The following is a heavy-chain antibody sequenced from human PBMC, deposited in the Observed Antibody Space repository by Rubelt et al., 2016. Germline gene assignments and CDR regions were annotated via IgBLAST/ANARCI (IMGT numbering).Heavy chain of an antibody. CDR2: LNSDGSIT. CDR1: GFTLSSYW. V-gene: IGHV3-74*01. J-gene: IGHJ4*02. D-gene: IGHD5-18*01. Sequence: EVQLVESGGGLVQPGGSLRLSCAASGFTLSSYWMHWVRQAPGKGLGWVSRLNSDGSITSYAASVKGRFTISRANATNTLYLQMTSLRAEDTAVDYCARHNGHRFGYWCQGTLVTVSS. CDR3: ARHNGHRFGY.